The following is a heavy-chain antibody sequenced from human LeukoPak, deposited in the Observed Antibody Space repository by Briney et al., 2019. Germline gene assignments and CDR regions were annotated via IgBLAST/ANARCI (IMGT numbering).Heavy chain of an antibody. CDR3: ARGGYYDSSWFIFDY. D-gene: IGHD3-22*01. Sequence: PSETLSLTCTVSGGSISSYYWSWIRQPPGKGLEWIGYIYYSGSTNYNPSLKSRVTISVDTSKNQFSLKLSSVTAADTAVYYCARGGYYDSSWFIFDYWGQGTLVTVSS. J-gene: IGHJ4*02. V-gene: IGHV4-59*01. CDR1: GGSISSYY. CDR2: IYYSGST.